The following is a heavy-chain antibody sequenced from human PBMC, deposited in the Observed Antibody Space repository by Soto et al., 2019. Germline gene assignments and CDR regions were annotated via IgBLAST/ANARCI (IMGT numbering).Heavy chain of an antibody. CDR1: GGTFSSYA. V-gene: IGHV1-69*13. CDR3: ARVRTSIAAAGHLDY. J-gene: IGHJ4*02. CDR2: IIPIFGTA. D-gene: IGHD6-13*01. Sequence: GASVKFACKASGGTFSSYAISSVRLAPGQGLEWMGGIIPIFGTANYAQKFQGRVTITADESTSTAYMELSSLRSEDTAVYYCARVRTSIAAAGHLDYWGQGSLVTVSS.